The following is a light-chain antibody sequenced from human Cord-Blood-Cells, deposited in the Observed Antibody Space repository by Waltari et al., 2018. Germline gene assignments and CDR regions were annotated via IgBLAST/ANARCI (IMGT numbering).Light chain of an antibody. V-gene: IGLV1-51*02. CDR3: GTWDSSLSAYV. CDR2: ENN. CDR1: GSNIGNSY. Sequence: QSVLTQPPSVSAAPGQKVTISCSGSGSNIGNSYVSWYQQLPGTAPKLLIYENNKRPSVIPDRFSGSKSGTSATLGITGLQTGDEADYYCGTWDSSLSAYVFGTGTKVTVL. J-gene: IGLJ1*01.